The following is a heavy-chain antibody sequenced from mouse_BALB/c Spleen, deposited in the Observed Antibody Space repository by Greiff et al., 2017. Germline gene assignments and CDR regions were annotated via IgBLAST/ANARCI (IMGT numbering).Heavy chain of an antibody. CDR1: GYTFTSYW. D-gene: IGHD2-14*01. J-gene: IGHJ4*01. CDR2: IYPGNSDT. CDR3: TRTGRYDDYAMDY. V-gene: IGHV1-5*01. Sequence: DVHLVESGTVLARPGASVKMSCKASGYTFTSYWMHWVKQRPGQGLEWIGAIYPGNSDTSYNQKFKGKAKLTAVTSTSTAYMELSSLTNEDSAVYYCTRTGRYDDYAMDYWGQGTSVTVSS.